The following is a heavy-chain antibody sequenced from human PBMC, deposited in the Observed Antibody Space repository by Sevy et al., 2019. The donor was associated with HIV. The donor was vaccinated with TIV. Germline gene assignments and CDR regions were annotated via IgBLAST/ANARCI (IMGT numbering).Heavy chain of an antibody. CDR1: GASVSSYS. CDR3: AREVQTISLNWFDP. J-gene: IGHJ5*02. V-gene: IGHV4-59*02. D-gene: IGHD1-1*01. CDR2: IFYSGST. Sequence: SETLSLTCTVSGASVSSYSWSWIRQPPGKGLEWIGCIFYSGSTNYNPSLKSRVTISVDTSKNQFSLKLSSVTAADTAVYYCAREVQTISLNWFDPWGQGTLVTVSS.